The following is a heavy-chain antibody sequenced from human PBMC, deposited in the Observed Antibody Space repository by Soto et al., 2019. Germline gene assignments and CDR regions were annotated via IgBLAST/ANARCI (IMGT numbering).Heavy chain of an antibody. CDR3: AKDRLRAGGLVPISLDAFDF. CDR2: MSYDGSKK. J-gene: IGHJ3*01. CDR1: GFRFSSYG. Sequence: LSCATSGFRFSSYGMHWVRQAPGKGLEWVAVMSYDGSKKYYADSVKGRFIISRDNSKNTLYVQMNSLRTEDTAVYYCAKDRLRAGGLVPISLDAFDFWGRGTMVTVSS. V-gene: IGHV3-30*18. D-gene: IGHD6-19*01.